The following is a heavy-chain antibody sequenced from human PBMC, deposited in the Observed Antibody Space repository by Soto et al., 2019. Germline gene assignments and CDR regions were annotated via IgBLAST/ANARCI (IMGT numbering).Heavy chain of an antibody. CDR2: ISYDGSNK. CDR1: GLTFSSYG. V-gene: IGHV3-30*03. CDR3: ARVPWDDNGGHGVSYYGMDV. Sequence: SLSCSASGLTFSSYGMHWVRQEPSKGLEWVAVISYDGSNKYYADSVKGRFTISRDNSKNTLYMQMNSLRPEDTAVYYCARVPWDDNGGHGVSYYGMDVWGQGTTVTVSS. J-gene: IGHJ6*02. D-gene: IGHD2-8*01.